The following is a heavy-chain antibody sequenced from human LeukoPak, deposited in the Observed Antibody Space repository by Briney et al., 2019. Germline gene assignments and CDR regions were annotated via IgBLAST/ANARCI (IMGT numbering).Heavy chain of an antibody. V-gene: IGHV4-39*07. J-gene: IGHJ6*03. Sequence: SETLSLTCTVSGGSISSSSYYWGWIRQPPGKGLEWIGCIYYSGSTYYNPSLKSRVTISVDTSRNQFSLKLSSVAAADTAVYYCARAYSSGWYYYYYMDVWGKGTTVTVSS. D-gene: IGHD6-19*01. CDR3: ARAYSSGWYYYYYMDV. CDR1: GGSISSSSYY. CDR2: IYYSGST.